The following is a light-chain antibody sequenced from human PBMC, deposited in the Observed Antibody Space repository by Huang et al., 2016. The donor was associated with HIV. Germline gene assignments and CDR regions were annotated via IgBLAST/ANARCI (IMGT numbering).Light chain of an antibody. J-gene: IGKJ4*01. V-gene: IGKV3D-15*01. CDR2: GAP. Sequence: EIVMTQSPATLSVSPGERATFSCRASQSVSSNLAWYQQKPGQSPRLLIYGAPTRATGIPARFSGSGSGTEFTLTISSLQSEDFAVYYCQQYNDWPPLTFGGGTKVEIK. CDR3: QQYNDWPPLT. CDR1: QSVSSN.